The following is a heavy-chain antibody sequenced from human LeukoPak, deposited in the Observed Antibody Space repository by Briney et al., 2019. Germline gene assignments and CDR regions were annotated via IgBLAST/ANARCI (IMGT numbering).Heavy chain of an antibody. Sequence: ASVKVSCKASGYTFTDYYIQWARQAPGQGLEWMGWLNPKIGGTNYAQKFQGRVTMTRDTPITTAYMELSSLRFDDTAVYYCTILNSDRVWGQGTLVTVSS. D-gene: IGHD1-1*01. V-gene: IGHV1-2*02. CDR2: LNPKIGGT. J-gene: IGHJ4*02. CDR1: GYTFTDYY. CDR3: TILNSDRV.